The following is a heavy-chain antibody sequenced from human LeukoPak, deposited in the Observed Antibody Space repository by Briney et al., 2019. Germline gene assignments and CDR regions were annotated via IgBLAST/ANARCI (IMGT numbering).Heavy chain of an antibody. Sequence: SVKVSCKASGGTFSNYAMGWVRQAPGQGLEWMGGIIPIFDETKYAQKFQGRVTITTDASTSTAYMELSRLKSQDTAVYFCARAPYYDTSGYSYFDYSGQGTLVTASS. D-gene: IGHD3-22*01. J-gene: IGHJ4*02. V-gene: IGHV1-69*05. CDR2: IIPIFDET. CDR3: ARAPYYDTSGYSYFDY. CDR1: GGTFSNYA.